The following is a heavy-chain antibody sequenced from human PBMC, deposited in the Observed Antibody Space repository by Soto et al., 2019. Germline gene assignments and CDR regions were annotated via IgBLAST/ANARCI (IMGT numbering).Heavy chain of an antibody. D-gene: IGHD6-6*01. Sequence: SETLSLTCTVSGGSINTNNYYWGWVRQPPGKGLEWIGSAFYNGTTYYSPSLKSRVTISLATSRTQFSLRLKSVTAADTAVYYCARLVVVSPVANAWGQGTLVTVSS. J-gene: IGHJ5*02. CDR2: AFYNGTT. CDR1: GGSINTNNYY. V-gene: IGHV4-39*01. CDR3: ARLVVVSPVANA.